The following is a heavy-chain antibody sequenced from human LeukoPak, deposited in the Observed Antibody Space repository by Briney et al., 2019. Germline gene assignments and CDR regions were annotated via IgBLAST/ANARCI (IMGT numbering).Heavy chain of an antibody. D-gene: IGHD1-1*01. CDR1: GFTFSSYS. Sequence: GGSLRLSCAASGFTFSSYSMNWVRQAPGKGLEWVSSISSSSGAIYYADSVKGRFTISRDNAKNSLYLQMNSLRVEDTAVYYCARDWNYFSCWGQGTLVTVSS. CDR3: ARDWNYFSC. J-gene: IGHJ4*02. V-gene: IGHV3-21*01. CDR2: ISSSSGAI.